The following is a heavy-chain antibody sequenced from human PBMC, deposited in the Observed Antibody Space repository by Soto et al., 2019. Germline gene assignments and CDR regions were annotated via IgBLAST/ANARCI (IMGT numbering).Heavy chain of an antibody. CDR2: IDPSDSYT. CDR1: GYSFTSYW. V-gene: IGHV5-10-1*01. CDR3: ASSIAAAGMGDYYGMDV. J-gene: IGHJ6*02. D-gene: IGHD6-13*01. Sequence: GESLKISCNGSGYSFTSYWISWVRRMPGKGLEWMGRIDPSDSYTNYSPSFQGHVTISADKSISTAYLQWSSLKASDTAMYYCASSIAAAGMGDYYGMDVWGQGTTVTVSS.